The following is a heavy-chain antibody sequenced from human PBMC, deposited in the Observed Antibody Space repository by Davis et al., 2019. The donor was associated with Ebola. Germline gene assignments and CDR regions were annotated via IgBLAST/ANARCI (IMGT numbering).Heavy chain of an antibody. CDR3: ARARLYYYYGMDV. Sequence: AASVKVSCKASGGTFSSYAISWVRQAPGQGLEWMGGIIPIFGTANYAQKFQGRVTITADESTSTAYMELSSLRSEDTAVYYCARARLYYYYGMDVWGQGTTVTVSS. V-gene: IGHV1-69*13. CDR1: GGTFSSYA. CDR2: IIPIFGTA. D-gene: IGHD4-11*01. J-gene: IGHJ6*02.